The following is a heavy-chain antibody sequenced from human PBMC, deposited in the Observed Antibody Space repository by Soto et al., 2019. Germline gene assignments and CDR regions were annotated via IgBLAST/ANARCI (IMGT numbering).Heavy chain of an antibody. D-gene: IGHD6-19*01. Sequence: EVQLLESGGGLVQPGGSLRLSCAASGFTFSSGAMNWVRQAPGKGLEWVSTISGNGGSTYYADSVKGRFTISRDNSKNSLYLQMNSLRAEDTAVYYCAKEDSSGWYDDYWGQGTLVTVFS. J-gene: IGHJ4*02. CDR2: ISGNGGST. CDR3: AKEDSSGWYDDY. CDR1: GFTFSSGA. V-gene: IGHV3-23*01.